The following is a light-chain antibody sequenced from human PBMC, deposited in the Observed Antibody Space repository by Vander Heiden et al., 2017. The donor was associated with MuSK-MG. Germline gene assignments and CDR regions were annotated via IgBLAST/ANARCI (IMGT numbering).Light chain of an antibody. J-gene: IGKJ2*01. CDR2: GAS. Sequence: IAMTQSPATLSVSPGARATLSCRASQSVSSDLAWYQQKPGQAPRLLIYGASTRATGIPARFSGSWSGTEFTLAISSLKSEDFAVCFCQKYKNLPKTFGQGTKLEIK. V-gene: IGKV3-15*01. CDR3: QKYKNLPKT. CDR1: QSVSSD.